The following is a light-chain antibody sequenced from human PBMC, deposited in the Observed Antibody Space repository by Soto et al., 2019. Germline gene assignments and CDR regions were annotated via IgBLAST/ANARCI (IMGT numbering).Light chain of an antibody. CDR3: QQYHNWPPIT. Sequence: EIVLTQSPATLSLSPGERATLACRASQSVSSYLAWYQQKPGQAPGLLIYDASNRATGIPARFSGSGSGTEFTLTISSLQSEDSAIYYCQQYHNWPPITFGQGTRLEIK. CDR1: QSVSSY. V-gene: IGKV3-11*01. J-gene: IGKJ5*01. CDR2: DAS.